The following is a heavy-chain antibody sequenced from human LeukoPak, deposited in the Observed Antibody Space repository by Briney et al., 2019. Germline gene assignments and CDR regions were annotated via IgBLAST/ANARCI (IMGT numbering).Heavy chain of an antibody. Sequence: ASVKVSCKASGYTFTSYGISWVRQALGEGLEWMGWISAYTGNTNYAQKLQGRVTMTRNTSISTAYMELSSLRSEDTAVYYCARGPGQWRFYGMDVWGQGTTVTVSS. D-gene: IGHD6-19*01. V-gene: IGHV1-18*01. CDR1: GYTFTSYG. CDR3: ARGPGQWRFYGMDV. CDR2: ISAYTGNT. J-gene: IGHJ6*02.